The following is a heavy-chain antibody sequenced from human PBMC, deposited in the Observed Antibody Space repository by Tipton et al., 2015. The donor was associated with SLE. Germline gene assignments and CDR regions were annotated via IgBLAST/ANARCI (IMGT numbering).Heavy chain of an antibody. Sequence: TLSLTCAVYGGSFSGYYWSWIRQPPGKGLEWIGEINHSGSTNYNPSLKSRVTISVDTSKNQFSLKLSSVTAADTAVYYCARSPPRPLGYYYYYYYMDVWGKGTTVTVSS. D-gene: IGHD7-27*01. J-gene: IGHJ6*03. CDR3: ARSPPRPLGYYYYYYYMDV. CDR1: GGSFSGYY. V-gene: IGHV4-34*01. CDR2: INHSGST.